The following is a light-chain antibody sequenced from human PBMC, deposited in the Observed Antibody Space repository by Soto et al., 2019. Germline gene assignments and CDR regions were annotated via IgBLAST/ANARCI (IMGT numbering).Light chain of an antibody. V-gene: IGKV3-11*01. CDR3: QQRSNWPLT. CDR1: QSVSSY. Sequence: EIVLTQSPATLSLSPGARATLSCRASQSVSSYLAWYQQKPGQAPRLLIYDASNRATGIPARFSGSGSVTGFTLTISSLEPEDCAVYYCQQRSNWPLTFGGGTKVEMK. J-gene: IGKJ4*01. CDR2: DAS.